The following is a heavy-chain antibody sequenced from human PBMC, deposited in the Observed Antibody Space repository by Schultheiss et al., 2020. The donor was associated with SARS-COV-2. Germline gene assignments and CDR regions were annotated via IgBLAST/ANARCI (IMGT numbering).Heavy chain of an antibody. V-gene: IGHV4-34*01. Sequence: SETLSLTCAVYGGSFSGYYWSWIRQPPGKGLEWIGEIDHSGSSNYSPSLKSRATISVDTSRNQFSLKLSSVTAADTAVYYCARDHLSYDFWKGNFYFYYVDVWGKGTTVTVSS. J-gene: IGHJ6*03. CDR1: GGSFSGYY. D-gene: IGHD3-3*01. CDR2: IDHSGSS. CDR3: ARDHLSYDFWKGNFYFYYVDV.